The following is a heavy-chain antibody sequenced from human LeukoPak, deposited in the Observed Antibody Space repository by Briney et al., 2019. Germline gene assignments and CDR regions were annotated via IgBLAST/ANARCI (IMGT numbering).Heavy chain of an antibody. CDR1: GYIFTNNW. CDR3: ARQTRDGSGSRGYSFDF. D-gene: IGHD3-10*01. CDR2: IYPGDSDT. V-gene: IGHV5-51*01. Sequence: GECLQISCKGSGYIFTNNWIGWVRQMPGKGLEWIGIIYPGDSDTRYSPSFEGQVTISADKSISTAYLQWSSLKASDTAMYYCARQTRDGSGSRGYSFDFWGQGTLVTVSS. J-gene: IGHJ4*02.